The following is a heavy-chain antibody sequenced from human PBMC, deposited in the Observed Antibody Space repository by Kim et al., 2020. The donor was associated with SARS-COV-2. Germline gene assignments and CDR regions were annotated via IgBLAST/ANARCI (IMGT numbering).Heavy chain of an antibody. Sequence: GGSLRLSCTASGLTFSDSAMHWVRQASGKGLEWVGRIRSKSNSYETAYAASVKGRFTISRDDSKNTAYLQMNSQKTEDTALYYCTRGPPYSESYWDAFDIWGQGTMVTVSP. CDR1: GLTFSDSA. V-gene: IGHV3-73*01. J-gene: IGHJ3*02. CDR3: TRGPPYSESYWDAFDI. CDR2: IRSKSNSYET. D-gene: IGHD1-26*01.